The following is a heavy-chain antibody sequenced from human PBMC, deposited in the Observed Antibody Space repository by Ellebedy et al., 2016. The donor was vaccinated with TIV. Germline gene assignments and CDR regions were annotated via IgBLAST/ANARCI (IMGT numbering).Heavy chain of an antibody. J-gene: IGHJ4*02. CDR1: GFIFTTYA. CDR2: ISYDLTNE. Sequence: GESLKISCAASGFIFTTYAMYWVRQAPGKGLEWVAAISYDLTNEYYADSVKGRFTISRDNSMTTLYLEMNSLRAEDTAVYYCARDLDKSSGWYGGAAYWGQGTLVTVSS. CDR3: ARDLDKSSGWYGGAAY. D-gene: IGHD6-19*01. V-gene: IGHV3-30-3*01.